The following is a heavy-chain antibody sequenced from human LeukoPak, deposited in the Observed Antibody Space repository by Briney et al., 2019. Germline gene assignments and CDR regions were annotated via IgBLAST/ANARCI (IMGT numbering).Heavy chain of an antibody. CDR2: ISYDGSNK. CDR3: ARDITMVRGVIPDY. CDR1: GFTFSSYA. J-gene: IGHJ4*02. Sequence: GGSLRLSCVASGFTFSSYAMHWVRQAPGKGLEWVAVISYDGSNKYYADSVKGRFTISRDNSKNTLYLQMNSLRAEDTAVYYCARDITMVRGVIPDYWGQGTLVTVSS. D-gene: IGHD3-10*01. V-gene: IGHV3-30*04.